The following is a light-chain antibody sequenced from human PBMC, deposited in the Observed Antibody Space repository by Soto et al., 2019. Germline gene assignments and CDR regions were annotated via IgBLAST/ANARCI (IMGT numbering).Light chain of an antibody. Sequence: DIQMTQSPSSLSASVGDRVTITCRASQIVRSNLNWYQQKPGKVPELLIYAASTLQPGVPSRFRGSGSGTDFTLTVSSLHPEDFATYHCQQTFSRPYTFGQGTKLEIE. CDR3: QQTFSRPYT. CDR2: AAS. CDR1: QIVRSN. J-gene: IGKJ2*01. V-gene: IGKV1-39*01.